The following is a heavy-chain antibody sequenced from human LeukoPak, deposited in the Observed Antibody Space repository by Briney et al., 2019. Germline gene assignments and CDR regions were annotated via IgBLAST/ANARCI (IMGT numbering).Heavy chain of an antibody. CDR2: ITSYNGKT. V-gene: IGHV1-18*01. J-gene: IGHJ4*02. Sequence: ASVQVSFKASGYAFTSYGISWVRPAPGQGLGWRGWITSYNGKTNYTKKLQGRVTITTDTSTTTSYMELRSLRSDDTAVCYCARDLLRYFDWLSHYFDYWGQGTLVTVSS. CDR1: GYAFTSYG. CDR3: ARDLLRYFDWLSHYFDY. D-gene: IGHD3-9*01.